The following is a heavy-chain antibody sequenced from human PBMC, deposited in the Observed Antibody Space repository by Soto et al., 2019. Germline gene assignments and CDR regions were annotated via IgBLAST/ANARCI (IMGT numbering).Heavy chain of an antibody. D-gene: IGHD1-1*01. Sequence: XGTLSLTCTVSGASISGFYWSWIRKSSGKGLEWIGRIYATGTTDYNPSLKSRVMMSVDTSKKQFSLKLRSVTAADTAVYYCVRDGTKTLRDWFDPWGQGISVTVSS. V-gene: IGHV4-4*07. J-gene: IGHJ5*02. CDR3: VRDGTKTLRDWFDP. CDR1: GASISGFY. CDR2: IYATGTT.